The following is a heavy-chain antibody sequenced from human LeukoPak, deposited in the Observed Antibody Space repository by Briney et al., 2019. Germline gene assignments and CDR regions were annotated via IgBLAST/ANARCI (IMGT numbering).Heavy chain of an antibody. V-gene: IGHV1-3*01. J-gene: IGHJ4*02. CDR3: ARDGRLYSSGWYRPFDY. D-gene: IGHD6-19*01. CDR1: GYTFTSYA. CDR2: INAGNGNT. Sequence: ASVKVSCKASGYTFTSYAMHWVRQAPGQRLEWMGWINAGNGNTKYSQKFQGRVTITRDTSASTAYMELSSLRSEDTAVHYCARDGRLYSSGWYRPFDYWGQGTLVTVSS.